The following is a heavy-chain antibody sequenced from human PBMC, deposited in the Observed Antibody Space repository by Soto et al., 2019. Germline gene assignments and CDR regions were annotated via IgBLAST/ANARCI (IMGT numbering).Heavy chain of an antibody. D-gene: IGHD3-3*01. J-gene: IGHJ6*02. CDR1: GYTFTSYA. CDR2: INAGNGNT. V-gene: IGHV1-3*01. CDR3: ARDEKATIFGVVTAKYGMDV. Sequence: ASVKVSCKASGYTFTSYAMHWVRQAPGQRLEWMGWINAGNGNTKYSQKFQGRVTITRDTSASTAYMELRSLRSDDTAVYYCARDEKATIFGVVTAKYGMDVWGQGTTVTVSS.